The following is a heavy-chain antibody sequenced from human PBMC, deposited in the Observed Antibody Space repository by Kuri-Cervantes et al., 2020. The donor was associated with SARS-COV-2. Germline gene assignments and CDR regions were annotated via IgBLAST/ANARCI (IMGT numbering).Heavy chain of an antibody. CDR3: AKDFLSRLGAFDI. Sequence: GESLKISCAASGFTFSSYSMNWVRQAPGKGLEWVSSISSSSSYIYYADSVKGRFTISRDNAKNSLYLQMNSLRAEDTALYYCAKDFLSRLGAFDIWGQGTMVTVSS. D-gene: IGHD2/OR15-2a*01. V-gene: IGHV3-21*04. CDR1: GFTFSSYS. CDR2: ISSSSSYI. J-gene: IGHJ3*02.